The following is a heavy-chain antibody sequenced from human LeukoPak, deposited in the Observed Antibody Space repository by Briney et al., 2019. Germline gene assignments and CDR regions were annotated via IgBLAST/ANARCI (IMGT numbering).Heavy chain of an antibody. V-gene: IGHV4-31*03. Sequence: SEALSLTCTVSGGSISNDGYYWSWIRQHPGKGLEWIGYIYYSGSTYYNPSLKSRVTISVDTSKNQFSLKLNSVTAADTAVYYCERRVSNYDFWSGYFDYWGQGTLVTVSS. CDR3: ERRVSNYDFWSGYFDY. J-gene: IGHJ4*02. CDR1: GGSISNDGYY. CDR2: IYYSGST. D-gene: IGHD3-3*01.